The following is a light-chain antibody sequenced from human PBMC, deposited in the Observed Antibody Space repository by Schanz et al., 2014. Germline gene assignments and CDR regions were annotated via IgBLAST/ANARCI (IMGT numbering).Light chain of an antibody. CDR1: HSVRSNY. Sequence: EIVLTQSPGTLSLSPGERATLSCRASHSVRSNYLAWYQQKPGQSPRLLMYDASSRATGIADRFSGSGSGTDFTLTISRLEPEDFAVYYCQQRSNWPRTFGQGTKVEIK. CDR2: DAS. J-gene: IGKJ1*01. V-gene: IGKV3D-20*02. CDR3: QQRSNWPRT.